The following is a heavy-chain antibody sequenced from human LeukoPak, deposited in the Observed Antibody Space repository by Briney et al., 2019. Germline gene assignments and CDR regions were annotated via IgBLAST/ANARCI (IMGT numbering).Heavy chain of an antibody. V-gene: IGHV3-23*01. CDR3: AKDSSSKIYYFDY. J-gene: IGHJ4*02. CDR2: ISGSGGST. Sequence: PGGSLRLSCAASGFTFGTSAMSWVRQAPGKGLEWVSAISGSGGSTYYADSVKGRFTIFRDNSKNTLYLQMNSLRAEDTAVYYCAKDSSSKIYYFDYWGQGTLVTVSS. D-gene: IGHD6-13*01. CDR1: GFTFGTSA.